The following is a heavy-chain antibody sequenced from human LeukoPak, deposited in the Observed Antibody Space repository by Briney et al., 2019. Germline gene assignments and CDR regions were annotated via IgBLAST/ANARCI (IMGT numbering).Heavy chain of an antibody. CDR2: INPNSGGT. V-gene: IGHV1-2*02. CDR1: GYTFTDYY. Sequence: GASVKVSCKASGYTFTDYYIHWVRQAPGQGLEWMGWINPNSGGTNSAQKFQGRVTMTRDTSISTAYMVLSRLKSGDTAVYYCARASTVTTKLGFDYWGQGTLVTVSS. CDR3: ARASTVTTKLGFDY. D-gene: IGHD4-17*01. J-gene: IGHJ4*02.